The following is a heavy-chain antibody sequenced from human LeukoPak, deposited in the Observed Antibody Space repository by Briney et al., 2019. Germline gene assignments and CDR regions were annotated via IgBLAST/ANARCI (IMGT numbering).Heavy chain of an antibody. CDR3: SRDLRGRDDY. CDR2: INEGGSVT. D-gene: IGHD5-24*01. V-gene: IGHV3-74*01. J-gene: IGHJ4*02. Sequence: PGGSLRLSCAASGFTFSNYWMHWVRQAPGKGPVWVSRINEGGSVTDYADSVKGRFTISRDNAKNTLYLEMNSLRAEDTAVYYCSRDLRGRDDYWGQGTLVSVSS. CDR1: GFTFSNYW.